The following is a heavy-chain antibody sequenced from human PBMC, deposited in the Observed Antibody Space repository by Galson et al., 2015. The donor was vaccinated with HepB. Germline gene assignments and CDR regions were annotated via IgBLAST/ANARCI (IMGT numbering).Heavy chain of an antibody. Sequence: SLRLSCAASGFTFSSYAMHWVRQAPGKGLEWVAVISYDGSNKYYADSVKGRFTISRDNSKNTLYLQMNSLRAEDTAVYYCARDSGWGLRGGMDVWGQGTTVTVSS. J-gene: IGHJ6*02. D-gene: IGHD6-19*01. CDR1: GFTFSSYA. CDR2: ISYDGSNK. CDR3: ARDSGWGLRGGMDV. V-gene: IGHV3-30-3*01.